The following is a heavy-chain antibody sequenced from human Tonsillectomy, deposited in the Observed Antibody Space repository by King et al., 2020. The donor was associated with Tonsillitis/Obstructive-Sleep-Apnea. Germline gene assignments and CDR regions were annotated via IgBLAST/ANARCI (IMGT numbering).Heavy chain of an antibody. Sequence: QLVQSGAEVKKPGSSVKVSCKASGGTFSSYAISWVRQAPGKGLEWMGGIIPIFGTANYAQKFQGRVTITADESTSTAYMELSSLRSEDTAVYYCVRGRGAIFGVVYDAFDIWGQGTMVTVSS. CDR1: GGTFSSYA. D-gene: IGHD3-3*01. CDR3: VRGRGAIFGVVYDAFDI. V-gene: IGHV1-69*01. CDR2: IIPIFGTA. J-gene: IGHJ3*02.